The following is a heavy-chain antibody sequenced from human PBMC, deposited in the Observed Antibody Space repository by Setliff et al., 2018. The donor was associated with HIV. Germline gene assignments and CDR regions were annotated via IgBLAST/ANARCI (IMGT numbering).Heavy chain of an antibody. V-gene: IGHV3-15*01. CDR2: IKSKIEGETR. CDR1: GITFNTVW. CDR3: ITDYGSSSWYDY. J-gene: IGHJ4*02. Sequence: LSCTASGITFNTVWMNWVRQVPGKGLQWVGRIKSKIEGETRDYAAAVKGRFAISRDDSVSTVYLQMHSMKTEDTAVYYCITDYGSSSWYDYWGQGTLVTVSS. D-gene: IGHD6-13*01.